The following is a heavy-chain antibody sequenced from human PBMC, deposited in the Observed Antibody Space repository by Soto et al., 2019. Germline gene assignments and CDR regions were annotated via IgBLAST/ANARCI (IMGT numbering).Heavy chain of an antibody. Sequence: SETLSLTCAVSGGSISSGAYSLSWIRQTPGKGLEWIGYIYHSGSTYYNPHIKSRVTISVDRSKNQFSLKLSSVTAADTAVYYCASGGDGYNGGKYWGQGSLVTVSS. CDR2: IYHSGST. V-gene: IGHV4-30-2*01. J-gene: IGHJ4*02. D-gene: IGHD5-12*01. CDR3: ASGGDGYNGGKY. CDR1: GGSISSGAYS.